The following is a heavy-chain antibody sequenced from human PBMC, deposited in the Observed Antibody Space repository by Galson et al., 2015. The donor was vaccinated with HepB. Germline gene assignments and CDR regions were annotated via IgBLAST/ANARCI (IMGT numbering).Heavy chain of an antibody. CDR1: GFTVSSNY. V-gene: IGHV3-53*01. CDR3: ARDKRAGYCSSTSCYVYYYGMDV. J-gene: IGHJ6*02. CDR2: IYSGGSS. Sequence: SLRLSCAASGFTVSSNYMSWVRQAPGKGLEWVSVIYSGGSSYYADSVKGRFTISRDNSKNTLYLQMNSLRAEDTAVYYCARDKRAGYCSSTSCYVYYYGMDVWGQGTTVTVSS. D-gene: IGHD2-2*01.